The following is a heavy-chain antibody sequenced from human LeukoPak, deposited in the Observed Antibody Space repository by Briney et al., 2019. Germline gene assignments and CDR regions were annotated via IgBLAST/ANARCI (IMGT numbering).Heavy chain of an antibody. CDR1: GGSLSSYY. Sequence: PSETLSLTCTVSGGSLSSYYWSWTRQPAGKGLEWIGRIYTSGSTNYNPSLKSRVTMSVDTSKNQFSLKLSSVTAADTAVYYCARGRDGYNSITIFDYWGQGALVTVSS. CDR3: ARGRDGYNSITIFDY. CDR2: IYTSGST. V-gene: IGHV4-4*07. D-gene: IGHD5-24*01. J-gene: IGHJ4*02.